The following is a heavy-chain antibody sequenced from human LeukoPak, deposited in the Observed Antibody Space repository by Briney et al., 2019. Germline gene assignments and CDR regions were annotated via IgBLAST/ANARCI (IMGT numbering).Heavy chain of an antibody. Sequence: GSLRLSCAASGFTFSSYAMSWVRQAPGKGLEWVSAISGSGGSTYYADSVKGRFTISRDNSKNTLYLQMNSLRAEDTAVYYCAKDYFGVVHRAYFDYWGQGTLVTVSS. V-gene: IGHV3-23*01. J-gene: IGHJ4*02. CDR2: ISGSGGST. CDR1: GFTFSSYA. CDR3: AKDYFGVVHRAYFDY. D-gene: IGHD3-3*01.